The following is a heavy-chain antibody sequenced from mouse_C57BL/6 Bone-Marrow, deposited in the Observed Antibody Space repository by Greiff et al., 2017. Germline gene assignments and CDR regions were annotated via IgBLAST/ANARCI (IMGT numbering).Heavy chain of an antibody. CDR2: IDPANGDT. Sequence: EVQLQQSGAELVRPGASVKLSCTASGFNIKDDYMHWVKQRPEQGLEWIGWIDPANGDTEYASKFQGKATITADTSSNTAYLQLSSLTSEDTAVYYCTTSGVVATSWGQGTTLTVSS. CDR1: GFNIKDDY. V-gene: IGHV14-4*01. J-gene: IGHJ2*01. D-gene: IGHD1-1*01. CDR3: TTSGVVATS.